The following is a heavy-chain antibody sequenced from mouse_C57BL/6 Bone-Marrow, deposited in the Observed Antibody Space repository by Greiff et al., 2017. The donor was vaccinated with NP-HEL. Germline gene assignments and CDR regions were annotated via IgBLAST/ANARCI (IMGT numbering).Heavy chain of an antibody. D-gene: IGHD3-2*02. V-gene: IGHV5-6*01. J-gene: IGHJ4*01. Sequence: EVQLQESGEDLVKPGGSLKLSCAASGFTFSSYGMSWVRQTPDKRLEWVATISSGGSYTYYPDSVKGRFTISRDNAKNTLYLQMSSLKSEDTAMYCCARTAQATSYAMDYWGQGTSVTVSS. CDR3: ARTAQATSYAMDY. CDR1: GFTFSSYG. CDR2: ISSGGSYT.